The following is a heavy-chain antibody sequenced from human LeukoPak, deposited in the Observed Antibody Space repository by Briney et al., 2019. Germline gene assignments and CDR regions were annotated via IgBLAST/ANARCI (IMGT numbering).Heavy chain of an antibody. J-gene: IGHJ3*02. CDR3: ARPLRRWDAFDI. CDR1: GGSISSYY. Sequence: SETLSLTCTVSGGSISSYYWSWIRQPPGKGLEWIGYIYYSGSTNYNPSLKSRVTISVDTSKNQFSLKLSSVTAADTAVYYCARPLRRWDAFDIWGQGTMVTVSS. CDR2: IYYSGST. D-gene: IGHD2-15*01. V-gene: IGHV4-59*08.